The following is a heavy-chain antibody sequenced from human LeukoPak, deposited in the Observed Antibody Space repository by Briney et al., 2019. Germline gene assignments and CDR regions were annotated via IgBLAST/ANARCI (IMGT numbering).Heavy chain of an antibody. CDR1: GYSISSGYY. CDR3: ARAYYDFWSGYPDAFDI. J-gene: IGHJ3*02. V-gene: IGHV4-38-2*02. D-gene: IGHD3-3*01. Sequence: SETLSLNCIVSGYSISSGYYWGWIRQPPGKGLEWIGSIYHSGSTYYNPSLESRVTISMDTSKNQFSLKLSSVTAADTAVYYCARAYYDFWSGYPDAFDIWGQGTMVTVSS. CDR2: IYHSGST.